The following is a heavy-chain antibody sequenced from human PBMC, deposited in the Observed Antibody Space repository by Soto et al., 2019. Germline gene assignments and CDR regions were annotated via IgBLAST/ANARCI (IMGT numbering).Heavy chain of an antibody. Sequence: QVQLVESGGGMVQPGRSLRLSCAASGFTFSSYGMHWVRQAPGKGLEWVAVISYDGSNKYYADSVKGRFTISRDNSKNTLYLQMNSLRAEDTAVYYCAKDGGDYDPYGMDVWGQGTTVTVSS. J-gene: IGHJ6*02. D-gene: IGHD4-17*01. CDR3: AKDGGDYDPYGMDV. CDR1: GFTFSSYG. V-gene: IGHV3-30*18. CDR2: ISYDGSNK.